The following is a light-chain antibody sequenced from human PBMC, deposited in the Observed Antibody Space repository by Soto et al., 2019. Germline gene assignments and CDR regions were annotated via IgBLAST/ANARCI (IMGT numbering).Light chain of an antibody. CDR1: NIGSKS. CDR2: YDN. J-gene: IGLJ2*01. V-gene: IGLV3-21*04. CDR3: QVWDSATDHVV. Sequence: SYELTQPPSVSVAPGQTARITCGGNNIGSKSVHWYQQKPGQAPVLVIYYDNDRPSGIPERFSGSNSGSTATLTISRAEAGDEADYYCQVWDSATDHVVFGGGTKLTVL.